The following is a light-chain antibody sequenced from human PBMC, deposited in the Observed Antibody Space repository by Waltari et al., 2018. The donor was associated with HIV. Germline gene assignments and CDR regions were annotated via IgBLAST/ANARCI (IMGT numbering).Light chain of an antibody. CDR3: SSYADRNGFYVD. Sequence: QSALTQPPSASGSPGQSVTIPCTGTNSDMGGYNYVSWYQQHPGKAPELVISEVTKRPSGVPDRFSGSKSGTTASLTVSGLQAEDEADYYCSSYADRNGFYVDFGGGTRLTVL. CDR2: EVT. CDR1: NSDMGGYNY. J-gene: IGLJ2*01. V-gene: IGLV2-8*01.